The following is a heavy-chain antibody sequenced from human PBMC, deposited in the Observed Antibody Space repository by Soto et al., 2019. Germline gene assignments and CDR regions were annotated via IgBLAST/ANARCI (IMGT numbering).Heavy chain of an antibody. CDR2: ISWNSGSI. V-gene: IGHV3-9*01. CDR1: GFTFDDYA. CDR3: AKDASSSGWYATNFDY. Sequence: AGGSLRLSCAASGFTFDDYAMHWVRQAPGKGLEWVSGISWNSGSIGYADSVKGRFTIPRDNAKNSLYLQMNSLRAEDTALYYCAKDASSSGWYATNFDYWGQGTLVTVSS. D-gene: IGHD6-19*01. J-gene: IGHJ4*02.